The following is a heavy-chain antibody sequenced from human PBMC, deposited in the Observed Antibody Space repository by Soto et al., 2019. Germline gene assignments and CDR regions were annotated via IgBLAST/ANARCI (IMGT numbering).Heavy chain of an antibody. V-gene: IGHV3-23*01. Sequence: GGSLRLSCAASGITFITHGTTCVRQAPGKGLERISSIGTADNPYYADYVKGRFTISSNTSKNTRYMQMNSLRAEDTAMYYGAGSIRPRETSDPWATDAFPIWGQGTVVTVSS. CDR3: AGSIRPRETSDPWATDAFPI. CDR2: IGTADNP. D-gene: IGHD6-6*01. CDR1: GITFITHG. J-gene: IGHJ3*02.